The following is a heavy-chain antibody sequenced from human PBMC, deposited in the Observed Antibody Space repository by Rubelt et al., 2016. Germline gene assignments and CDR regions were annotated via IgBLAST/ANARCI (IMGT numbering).Heavy chain of an antibody. V-gene: IGHV6-1*01. CDR3: ARAPHTVGLDS. CDR2: TYYTSKWLN. CDR1: GDTVSGGT. J-gene: IGHJ4*02. Sequence: QIQLQQSGQGLVKPSQTLSVTCAISGDTVSGGTWNWIRQSPSRGLEWLGRTYYTSKWLNDYAQSLKGRITINADTSKNQFSLQLDSVTPEDTATYVCARAPHTVGLDSWGQGTLVTVSS. D-gene: IGHD3-16*01.